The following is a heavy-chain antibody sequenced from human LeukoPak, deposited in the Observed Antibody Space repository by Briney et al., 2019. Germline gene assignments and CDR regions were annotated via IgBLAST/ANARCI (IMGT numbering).Heavy chain of an antibody. Sequence: SETLSLTCTVSGGSISSYYWIWIRQPPGKGLEWIGYIYYRGRTNYNPPLKSRVNISVDTSKNQFSLKLSSVTAADTAVYYCARVLGCSTTSCYAAYIDSWGQGTLVTVSS. J-gene: IGHJ4*02. CDR1: GGSISSYY. CDR2: IYYRGRT. V-gene: IGHV4-59*01. D-gene: IGHD2-2*01. CDR3: ARVLGCSTTSCYAAYIDS.